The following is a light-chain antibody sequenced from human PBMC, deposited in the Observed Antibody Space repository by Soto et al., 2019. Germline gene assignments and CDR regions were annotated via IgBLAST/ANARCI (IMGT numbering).Light chain of an antibody. CDR1: QSINTY. CDR2: AAS. CDR3: QQTASTPYT. J-gene: IGKJ2*01. Sequence: DTQMTQSPSSLSASVGDRVTITCRASQSINTYLNWYQQKPGEAPNLLIYAASSLQSGVPPRFSGSGSETHFTLTINSLQPEDFATYYCQQTASTPYTSGQGT. V-gene: IGKV1-39*01.